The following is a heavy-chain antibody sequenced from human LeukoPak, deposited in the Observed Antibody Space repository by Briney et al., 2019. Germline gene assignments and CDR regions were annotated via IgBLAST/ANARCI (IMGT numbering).Heavy chain of an antibody. J-gene: IGHJ3*01. V-gene: IGHV3-23*01. Sequence: GGSLRLSCAASGFAFTSYAMNWVRQAPGKGLEWVSVISGSGGSIYYTESVKGRFTISKDKAKNTMDLQMNSLRAEDTAVYYCAREVYSYPWYPHRGGFDFWGQGTMVTVS. CDR3: AREVYSYPWYPHRGGFDF. CDR1: GFAFTSYA. D-gene: IGHD3-16*02. CDR2: ISGSGGSI.